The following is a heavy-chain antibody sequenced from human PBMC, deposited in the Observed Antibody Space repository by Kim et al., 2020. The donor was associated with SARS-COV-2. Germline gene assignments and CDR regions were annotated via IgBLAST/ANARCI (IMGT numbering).Heavy chain of an antibody. D-gene: IGHD3-10*01. CDR1: GFTFSNYW. Sequence: GGSLRLSCAASGFTFSNYWMSWVRQAPGKGLEWVANIKEDGSEKYYVDSVKGRFTISRDNAKNSLYLQVNSLRAEDTAVYYCAGVVGRVKGMDVWGQGTT. CDR3: AGVVGRVKGMDV. CDR2: IKEDGSEK. J-gene: IGHJ6*02. V-gene: IGHV3-7*05.